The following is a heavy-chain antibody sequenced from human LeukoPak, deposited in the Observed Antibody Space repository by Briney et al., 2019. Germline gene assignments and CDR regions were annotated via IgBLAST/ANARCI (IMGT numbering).Heavy chain of an antibody. CDR1: GGSISTYY. CDR3: ARGGVTDPFDF. D-gene: IGHD1-14*01. V-gene: IGHV4-4*07. J-gene: IGHJ4*02. Sequence: SEILSLTCTVSGGSISTYYWSWIRQPAGKGLEWIGRIYTSGSTNYNPSLKSRVTMSVDTSKSQFSLKLSSVTAADTALYYCARGGVTDPFDFWGQGTLVTVSS. CDR2: IYTSGST.